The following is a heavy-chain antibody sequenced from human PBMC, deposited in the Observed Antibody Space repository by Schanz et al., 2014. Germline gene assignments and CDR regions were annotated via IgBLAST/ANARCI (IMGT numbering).Heavy chain of an antibody. Sequence: EVRLAESGGGLAKPGGSLRLSCAASGFTFSASAMHRVRQAPGQGLEWVGHNRSKPNNYATEYAATMKGRFTSSRDDSKNTTYLQMNRLKTEDTAVYDCARVDNGYDSHLYYYYYYMDVWGKGTTXTVSS. D-gene: IGHD5-12*01. CDR1: GFTFSASA. CDR2: NRSKPNNYAT. J-gene: IGHJ6*03. V-gene: IGHV3-73*01. CDR3: ARVDNGYDSHLYYYYYYMDV.